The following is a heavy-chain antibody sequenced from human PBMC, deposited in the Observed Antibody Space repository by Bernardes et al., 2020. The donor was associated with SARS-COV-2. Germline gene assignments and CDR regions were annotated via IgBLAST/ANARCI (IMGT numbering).Heavy chain of an antibody. Sequence: SETLSLTCIVSGGSIRSCYWSWIRKPPGKGLEWIGYIYYSGSTISNPSLKSRVTISVDTSENRFSLRLSSVTAADTAVYYCARSGSGWDFGNWGQGTLVTVSS. CDR1: GGSIRSCY. V-gene: IGHV4-59*01. J-gene: IGHJ4*02. CDR3: ARSGSGWDFGN. CDR2: IYYSGST. D-gene: IGHD6-19*01.